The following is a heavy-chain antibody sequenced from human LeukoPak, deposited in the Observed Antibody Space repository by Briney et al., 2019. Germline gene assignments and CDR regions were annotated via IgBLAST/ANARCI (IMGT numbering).Heavy chain of an antibody. CDR1: GFTFGNYG. CDR3: VRDGRRYSDGYFDY. D-gene: IGHD5-18*01. CDR2: IRSKAYGGTA. Sequence: PGRSLRLSCITSGFTFGNYGMSWFRQAPGKGLEWVSFIRSKAYGGTADYATSVKGRFTISRDDSKSIDYLQMNSLKTEDTAVYYCVRDGRRYSDGYFDYWGQGALVTVSS. J-gene: IGHJ4*02. V-gene: IGHV3-49*03.